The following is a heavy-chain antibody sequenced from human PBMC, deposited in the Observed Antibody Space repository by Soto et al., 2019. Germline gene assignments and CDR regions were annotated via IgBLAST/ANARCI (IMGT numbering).Heavy chain of an antibody. CDR1: GFTFSDYY. CDR2: ISSSGSTI. V-gene: IGHV3-11*01. CDR3: ARGGIAHCSGGSCPNYYYYGMDV. D-gene: IGHD2-15*01. J-gene: IGHJ6*02. Sequence: PGGSLRLSCAASGFTFSDYYMSWIRQAPGKGLEWVSYISSSGSTIYYADSVKGRFTISRDNAKNSLYLQMNSLRAEDTAVYYCARGGIAHCSGGSCPNYYYYGMDVWGQGTTVTVSS.